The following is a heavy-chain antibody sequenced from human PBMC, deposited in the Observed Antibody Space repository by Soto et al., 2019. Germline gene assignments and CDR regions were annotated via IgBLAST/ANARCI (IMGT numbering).Heavy chain of an antibody. CDR3: ARPEGLDTAGY. J-gene: IGHJ4*02. CDR1: GFTFSNYA. D-gene: IGHD6-19*01. Sequence: QVQLVESGGGVVQPGRSLRLSCAASGFTFSNYAMHWVRQAPGKGLEWVAIISYDGSNKYYADSVKGRFTISRDNSKNTLYLQMNSLRAEDTAVYYCARPEGLDTAGYWGQGTLVTVSS. CDR2: ISYDGSNK. V-gene: IGHV3-30-3*01.